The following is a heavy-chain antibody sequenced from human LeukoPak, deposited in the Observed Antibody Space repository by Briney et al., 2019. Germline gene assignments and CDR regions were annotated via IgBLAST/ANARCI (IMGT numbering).Heavy chain of an antibody. V-gene: IGHV3-21*01. CDR2: ISSSSSYI. CDR1: GFTFSSYS. D-gene: IGHD3-10*01. CDR3: ARDYHGSGSYYIPGRYYYYGMDV. J-gene: IGHJ6*04. Sequence: GGSLRLSCAASGFTFSSYSMNWVRQAPGKGLEWVSSISSSSSYIYYADSVKGRFTISRDNAKNSLYLQMNSLRAEDTAVYYCARDYHGSGSYYIPGRYYYYGMDVWGKGTTVTVSS.